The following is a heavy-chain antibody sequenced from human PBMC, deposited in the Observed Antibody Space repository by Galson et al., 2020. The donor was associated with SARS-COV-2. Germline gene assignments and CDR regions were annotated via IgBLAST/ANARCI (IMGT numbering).Heavy chain of an antibody. D-gene: IGHD4-17*01. CDR1: GYTLTELS. J-gene: IGHJ6*02. Sequence: ASVKVSCKVSGYTLTELSMHWVRQAPGKGLEWMGGFDPEDGETIYAQKFQGRVTMTEDTSTDTAYMELSSLRSEETAEYYSATSPAVTTVGLPPFRTQTAKYYYYYGMDVWGQGTTVTVSS. CDR3: ATSPAVTTVGLPPFRTQTAKYYYYYGMDV. CDR2: FDPEDGET. V-gene: IGHV1-24*01.